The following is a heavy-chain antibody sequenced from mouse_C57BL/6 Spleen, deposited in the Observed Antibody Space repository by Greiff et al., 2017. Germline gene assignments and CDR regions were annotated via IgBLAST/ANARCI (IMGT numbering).Heavy chain of an antibody. CDR3: ARYGIYDGYHYAMDY. Sequence: QVQLQQPGAELVMPGASVKLSCKASGYTFTSYWMHWVKQRPGQGLEWIGEIDPSDSYTNYNQKFKGKSTLTVDKSSSTAYMQLSSLTSEDSAVYYCARYGIYDGYHYAMDYWGQGTSVTVSS. D-gene: IGHD2-3*01. CDR1: GYTFTSYW. V-gene: IGHV1-69*01. J-gene: IGHJ4*01. CDR2: IDPSDSYT.